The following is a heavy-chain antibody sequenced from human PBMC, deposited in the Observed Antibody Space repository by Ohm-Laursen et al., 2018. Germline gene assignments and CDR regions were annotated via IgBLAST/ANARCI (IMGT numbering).Heavy chain of an antibody. CDR3: ARRPALRFFPRSEGNGMDV. V-gene: IGHV5-51*03. CDR1: GYSFPTYW. Sequence: GESLRISCKASGYSFPTYWIAWVRQMPGKGLEWMGFIYPGDAESRYSPSFQGQVIMSVDKSINTAYLHWRSLRDSDSAIYYCARRPALRFFPRSEGNGMDVWGQGTTVTVSS. J-gene: IGHJ6*02. CDR2: IYPGDAES. D-gene: IGHD3-3*01.